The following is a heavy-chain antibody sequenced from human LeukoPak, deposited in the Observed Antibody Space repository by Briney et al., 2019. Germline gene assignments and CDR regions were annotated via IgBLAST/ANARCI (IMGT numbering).Heavy chain of an antibody. CDR3: AGDRNSDWYSPLDY. Sequence: SSETLSLTCTVSGGSISSYSWSWIRQPPGKGLEWIGYIYYSGGANYNPSLKSRVTISVDTSKNQFSLKLSSVTAADTAIYYCAGDRNSDWYSPLDYWGQGSQVTVSP. CDR1: GGSISSYS. J-gene: IGHJ4*02. CDR2: IYYSGGA. V-gene: IGHV4-59*01. D-gene: IGHD6-19*01.